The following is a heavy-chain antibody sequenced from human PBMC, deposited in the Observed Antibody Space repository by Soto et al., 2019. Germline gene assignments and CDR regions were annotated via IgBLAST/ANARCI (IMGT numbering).Heavy chain of an antibody. D-gene: IGHD4-4*01. V-gene: IGHV4-39*01. CDR3: APGYSNYDWFDP. CDR2: IYYSGST. Sequence: SETLSLTCTVSGGSISSSSYYWGWVRQPPGKGLEWIGSIYYSGSTYYNPSLKSRVTISVDTSKNQFSLKLSSVTAADTAVYYCAPGYSNYDWFDPWGQGTLVTVSS. CDR1: GGSISSSSYY. J-gene: IGHJ5*02.